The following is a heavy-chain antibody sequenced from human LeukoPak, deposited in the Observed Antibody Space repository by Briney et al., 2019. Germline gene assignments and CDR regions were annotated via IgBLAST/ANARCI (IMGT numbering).Heavy chain of an antibody. CDR1: GYTFTGYY. CDR2: INPNSGGT. V-gene: IGHV1-2*02. J-gene: IGHJ4*02. D-gene: IGHD6-13*01. Sequence: ASVKVSCKASGYTFTGYYMHWVRQAPGQGLEWMGWINPNSGGTNYAQKFQGRVTMTTDTSTSTAYMELRSLRSDDTAVYYCASDSMAAAGSHSFDYWGQGTLVTVSS. CDR3: ASDSMAAAGSHSFDY.